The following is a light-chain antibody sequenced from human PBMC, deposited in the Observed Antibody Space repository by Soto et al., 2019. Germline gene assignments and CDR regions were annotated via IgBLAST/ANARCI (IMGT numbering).Light chain of an antibody. CDR3: QQRSNWPPIT. CDR2: GES. Sequence: EIVLTQSPGTLSLSPGERANLSCSASHRVDGNYLAWYLQIPGQAPRLLIHGESNRATGIPDRFSGSGSGTDFTLTISRLEPEDFAVYYCQQRSNWPPITFGQGTRLEIK. CDR1: HRVDGNY. V-gene: IGKV3D-20*02. J-gene: IGKJ5*01.